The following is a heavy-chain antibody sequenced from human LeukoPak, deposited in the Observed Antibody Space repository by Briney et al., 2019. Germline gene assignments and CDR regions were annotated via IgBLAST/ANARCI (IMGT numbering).Heavy chain of an antibody. CDR1: GFTFSSYA. V-gene: IGHV3-30*18. CDR2: ISYDGSNK. J-gene: IGHJ4*02. CDR3: ANEGYDSSGYYS. D-gene: IGHD3-22*01. Sequence: PGGSLRLSCAASGFTFSSYAMSWVRQAPGKGLEWVAVISYDGSNKYYADSVKGRFTISRDNSKNTLYLQMNSLRAEDTAVYYCANEGYDSSGYYSWGQGTLVTVSS.